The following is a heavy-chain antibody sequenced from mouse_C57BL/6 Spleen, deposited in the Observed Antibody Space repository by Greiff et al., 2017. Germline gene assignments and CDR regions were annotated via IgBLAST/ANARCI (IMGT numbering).Heavy chain of an antibody. CDR2: IDPENGDT. Sequence: EVKLMESGAELVRPGASVKLSCTASGFNIKDDYMHWVKQRPEQGLEWIGWIDPENGDTEYASKFQGKATITADTSSNTAYLQLSSLTSEDTAVYYCKPQRGAMDYWGQGTSVTVSS. J-gene: IGHJ4*01. V-gene: IGHV14-4*01. CDR1: GFNIKDDY. CDR3: KPQRGAMDY.